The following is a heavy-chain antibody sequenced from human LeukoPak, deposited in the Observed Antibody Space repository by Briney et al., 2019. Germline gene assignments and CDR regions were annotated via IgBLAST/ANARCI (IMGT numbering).Heavy chain of an antibody. Sequence: GGSLRLSCAASGFTFSSYSMNWVRQAPGKGLEWVAVIWHNGMNKYYADSVKGRFTTSRDNSKNTLYLQMNSLRAEDTAVYYCARDRGSNDPIDYWGQGTLVTVSS. CDR2: IWHNGMNK. CDR1: GFTFSSYS. V-gene: IGHV3-33*08. CDR3: ARDRGSNDPIDY. J-gene: IGHJ4*02. D-gene: IGHD2-15*01.